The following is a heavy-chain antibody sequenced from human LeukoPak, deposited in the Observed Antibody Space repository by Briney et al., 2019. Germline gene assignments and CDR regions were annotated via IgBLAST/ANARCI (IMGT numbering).Heavy chain of an antibody. J-gene: IGHJ4*02. Sequence: PSETLSLTCAVYGGSFSGYYWSWIRHPPGKGLEWIGEINHSGSTNYNPSLKSRVTISVDTSKNQFSLKLSSVTAADTAVYYCASVPVYYDILTGYYDTTFDYWGQGTLVTVSS. CDR1: GGSFSGYY. CDR2: INHSGST. V-gene: IGHV4-34*01. D-gene: IGHD3-9*01. CDR3: ASVPVYYDILTGYYDTTFDY.